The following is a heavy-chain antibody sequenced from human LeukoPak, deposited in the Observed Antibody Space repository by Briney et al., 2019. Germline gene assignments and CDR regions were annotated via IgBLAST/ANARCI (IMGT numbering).Heavy chain of an antibody. D-gene: IGHD3-10*01. CDR1: GGSFSGYY. V-gene: IGHV4-34*01. CDR3: ARGHRITSHYFDY. Sequence: PSETLSLTCAVYGGSFSGYYWSWIRQPPGKGLEWIGEINHSGSTNYNPSLKSRVTISVDTSKNQFSLKLSSVTAADTAVYYCARGHRITSHYFDYWGQGTLVSVSS. J-gene: IGHJ4*02. CDR2: INHSGST.